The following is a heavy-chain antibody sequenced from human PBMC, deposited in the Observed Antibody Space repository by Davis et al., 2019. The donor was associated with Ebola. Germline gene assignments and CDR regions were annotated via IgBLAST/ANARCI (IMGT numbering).Heavy chain of an antibody. V-gene: IGHV4-59*01. Sequence: MPGGSLRLSCTVSGGSTSSYYWSWIRQPPGKGLEWIGYIYYSGSTDYNPSLKSLVTISLDTSKNQFSLKLSSVTAEDTAVYYCARDRIVVVVAATQAYYYYGMDVWGQGTTVTVSS. D-gene: IGHD2-15*01. CDR2: IYYSGST. CDR3: ARDRIVVVVAATQAYYYYGMDV. J-gene: IGHJ6*02. CDR1: GGSTSSYY.